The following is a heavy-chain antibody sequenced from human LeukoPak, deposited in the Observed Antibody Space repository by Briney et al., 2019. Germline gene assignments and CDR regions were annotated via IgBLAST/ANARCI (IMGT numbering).Heavy chain of an antibody. CDR1: GGSFSGYY. D-gene: IGHD3-22*01. Sequence: PSETLSLTCAVYGGSFSGYYWSWIRQPPGKGREWIGEINHSGSTNYNPSLKSRVTISVDTSKNQFSLKLSSVTAADTAVYYCARRITMIVVKSWFDPWGQGTLVTVSS. J-gene: IGHJ5*02. V-gene: IGHV4-34*01. CDR2: INHSGST. CDR3: ARRITMIVVKSWFDP.